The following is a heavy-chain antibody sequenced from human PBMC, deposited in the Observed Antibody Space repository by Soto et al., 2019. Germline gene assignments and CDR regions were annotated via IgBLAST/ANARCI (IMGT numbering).Heavy chain of an antibody. CDR1: GGTFSSYA. D-gene: IGHD2-8*01. Sequence: QVQLVQSGAEVKKPGSSVNVSCKASGGTFSSYAISWVRQAPGQGLEWMGGIIPIFGTANYAQKFQGRVTITADESTSTAYMELSSLRSEDTAVYYCARDRYCTNGVCYYYYGMDVWGQGTTVTVSS. V-gene: IGHV1-69*01. J-gene: IGHJ6*02. CDR2: IIPIFGTA. CDR3: ARDRYCTNGVCYYYYGMDV.